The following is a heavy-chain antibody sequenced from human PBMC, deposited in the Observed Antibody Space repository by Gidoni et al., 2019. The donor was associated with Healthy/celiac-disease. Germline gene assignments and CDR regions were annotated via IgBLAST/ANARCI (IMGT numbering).Heavy chain of an antibody. CDR2: IRSKANSYAT. V-gene: IGHV3-73*01. J-gene: IGHJ4*02. CDR1: GFTFLVSA. CDR3: TSRITMVQGVPLDY. D-gene: IGHD3-10*01. Sequence: EVQLVESGGGLVQPGGSLILSCAASGFTFLVSAMHWVRQASGKGLEWCGRIRSKANSYATAYAASVKGRFTISRDDSKNTAYLQMNSLKTEDTAVYYCTSRITMVQGVPLDYWGQGTLVTVSS.